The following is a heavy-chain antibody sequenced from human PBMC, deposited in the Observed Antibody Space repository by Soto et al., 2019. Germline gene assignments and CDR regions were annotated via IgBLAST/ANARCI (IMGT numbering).Heavy chain of an antibody. CDR1: GFTFDDYA. CDR2: ISWNSGSI. Sequence: EVQLVESGGGLVQPGRSLRLSCAASGFTFDDYAMHWVRQAPGKGLEWVSGISWNSGSIGYADSVKGRFTISRDNAKNSLYLQMNSLRAEDTALYYCAKGGSVAYWGQGTLVTVSS. V-gene: IGHV3-9*01. J-gene: IGHJ4*02. CDR3: AKGGSVAY. D-gene: IGHD3-10*01.